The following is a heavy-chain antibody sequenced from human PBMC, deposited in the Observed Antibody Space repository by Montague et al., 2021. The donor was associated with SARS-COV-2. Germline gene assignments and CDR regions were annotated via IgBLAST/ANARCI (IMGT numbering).Heavy chain of an antibody. D-gene: IGHD3-22*01. V-gene: IGHV4-61*01. CDR2: MYDSGST. CDR1: GDSVISDKYY. Sequence: SETLSLTCTVTGDSVISDKYYWSWIRQPPGKGLEWIGFMYDSGSTSYNPPLHSRVTITIDTSKNQFSLNLMSVTPADTAVYYCVKGSGYPWGQGTLVTVSS. J-gene: IGHJ5*02. CDR3: VKGSGYP.